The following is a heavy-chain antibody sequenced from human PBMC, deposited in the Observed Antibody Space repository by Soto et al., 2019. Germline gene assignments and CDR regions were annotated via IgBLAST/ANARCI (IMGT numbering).Heavy chain of an antibody. Sequence: VQLVQSGAEVTKTGSSVKVSCKASGGTFNKFAISWVRQAPGQGFEWMGGIIPVFRSANYAQRLRGRITLTADEYTSTVYLYLNDLRSDDTAVYYCARRYCASDNCPLFYYFVDLWGLGTTVTVSS. CDR1: GGTFNKFA. V-gene: IGHV1-69*01. CDR3: ARRYCASDNCPLFYYFVDL. J-gene: IGHJ6*02. D-gene: IGHD2-21*02. CDR2: IIPVFRSA.